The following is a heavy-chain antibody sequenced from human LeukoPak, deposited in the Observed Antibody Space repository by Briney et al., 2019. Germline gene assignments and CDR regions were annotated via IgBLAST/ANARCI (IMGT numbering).Heavy chain of an antibody. CDR1: GFTFNSYA. CDR3: ARIQLFHGDVYS. D-gene: IGHD1-1*01. Sequence: AGSLRLSCAASGFTFNSYAMYWVRQAPAKGLGRVAVIPFDDSNKYYSNSVLGRFTISRDNTNNTQYLQMNTLIADATAAYYCARIQLFHGDVYSGGEGTLVAAS. CDR2: IPFDDSNK. J-gene: IGHJ5*01. V-gene: IGHV3-30*04.